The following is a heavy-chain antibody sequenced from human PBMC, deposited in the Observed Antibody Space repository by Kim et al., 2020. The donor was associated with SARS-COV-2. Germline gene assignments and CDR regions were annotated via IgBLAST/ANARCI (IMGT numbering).Heavy chain of an antibody. CDR2: IYSGGST. CDR1: GFTVSSNY. V-gene: IGHV3-53*01. J-gene: IGHJ6*02. D-gene: IGHD6-13*01. CDR3: ARSPTAWYSSSWYYYGMDV. Sequence: GVSLRLSCAASGFTVSSNYMSWVRQAPGKGLEWVSVIYSGGSTYYADSVKGRFTISRDNSKNTLYLQMNSLRAEDTAVYYCARSPTAWYSSSWYYYGMDVWGQGTTVSVSS.